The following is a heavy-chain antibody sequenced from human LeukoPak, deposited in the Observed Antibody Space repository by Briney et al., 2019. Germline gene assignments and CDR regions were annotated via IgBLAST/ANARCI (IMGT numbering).Heavy chain of an antibody. CDR3: ARDGLRQSKYRDFDY. CDR1: GFTFSTYA. D-gene: IGHD2-21*01. V-gene: IGHV3-23*01. J-gene: IGHJ4*02. CDR2: ISGGGGTT. Sequence: PGGSLRLSCAASGFTFSTYAMSWVRQAPGKGLEWVSAISGGGGTTYNADSVKGRFTISRDNAKNSLYLQMNSLRAEDTAVYYCARDGLRQSKYRDFDYWGQGTLVTVSS.